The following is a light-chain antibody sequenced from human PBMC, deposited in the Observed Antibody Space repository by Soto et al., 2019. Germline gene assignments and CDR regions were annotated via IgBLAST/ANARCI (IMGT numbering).Light chain of an antibody. Sequence: DIQITQSPTTLSASVGDTVTITCRPSETINTWLAWFQQKPGEAPKLLIYQASTLESGVPSRFSGSGAGAEFTLTISNLQPDDFATYYCQQYNSYSGTFGQGTKVDIK. CDR1: ETINTW. CDR3: QQYNSYSGT. J-gene: IGKJ1*01. V-gene: IGKV1-5*03. CDR2: QAS.